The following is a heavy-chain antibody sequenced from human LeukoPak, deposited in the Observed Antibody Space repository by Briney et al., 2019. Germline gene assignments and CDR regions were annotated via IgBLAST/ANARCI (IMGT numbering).Heavy chain of an antibody. J-gene: IGHJ6*02. CDR2: ISYDGSNK. V-gene: IGHV3-30-3*01. D-gene: IGHD3-10*01. CDR3: AKVESFYGSGSSPKHYYYGMDV. CDR1: GFTFSSYA. Sequence: GRSLRLSCAASGFTFSSYAMHWVRQAPGKGLEWVAVISYDGSNKYYADSVKGRFTISRDNSKNTLYLQMNSLRPEDTAVYYCAKVESFYGSGSSPKHYYYGMDVWGQGTTVTVSS.